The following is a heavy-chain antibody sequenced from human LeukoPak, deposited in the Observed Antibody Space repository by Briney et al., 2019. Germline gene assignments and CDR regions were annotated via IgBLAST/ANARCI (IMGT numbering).Heavy chain of an antibody. CDR2: INHSGST. CDR3: ARHFGYSYGYDY. D-gene: IGHD5-18*01. Sequence: SETLSLTCAVYGGSFSGYYWSWIRQPPGKGLEWIGEINHSGSTNYNPSLKSRVTISVDTSKNQFSLKLSSVTAADTAVYYCARHFGYSYGYDYWGQGTLVTVSS. V-gene: IGHV4-34*01. J-gene: IGHJ4*02. CDR1: GGSFSGYY.